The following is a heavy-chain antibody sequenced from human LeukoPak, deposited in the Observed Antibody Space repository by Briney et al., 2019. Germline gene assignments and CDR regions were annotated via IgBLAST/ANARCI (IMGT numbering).Heavy chain of an antibody. CDR3: ARDIAPSNWFDP. CDR1: GFTFSSYW. D-gene: IGHD6-13*01. CDR2: INMDGFSI. Sequence: GGSLRLSCAASGFTFSSYWMYWVRQAPGKGLVWVSRINMDGFSISYADSEKGRFTISRDNAKNTLYLQMNSLRAEDTAVYYCARDIAPSNWFDPWGQGTLVTVSS. J-gene: IGHJ5*02. V-gene: IGHV3-74*01.